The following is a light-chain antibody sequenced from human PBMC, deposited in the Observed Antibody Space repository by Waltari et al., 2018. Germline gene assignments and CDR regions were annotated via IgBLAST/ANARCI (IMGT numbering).Light chain of an antibody. Sequence: SSELTQDPAVSVALGQTVRITCQGDSVRRFYASWYQQKPGQAPFLVIYGKNNRPSGIPDLFAGSNSGNTDSLTITGTRAEDEADYYCHSRDSTGNFGVFGGGTKLTV. CDR2: GKN. J-gene: IGLJ3*02. CDR3: HSRDSTGNFGV. V-gene: IGLV3-19*01. CDR1: SVRRFY.